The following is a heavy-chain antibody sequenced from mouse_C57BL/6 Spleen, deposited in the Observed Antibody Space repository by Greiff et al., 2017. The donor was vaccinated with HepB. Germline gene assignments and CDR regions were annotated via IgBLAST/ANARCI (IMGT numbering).Heavy chain of an antibody. V-gene: IGHV5-16*01. D-gene: IGHD1-1*01. CDR1: GFTFSDYY. CDR2: INYDGSST. Sequence: DVKVEESEGGLVQPGSSMKLSCTASGFTFSDYYMAWVRQVPEKGLEWVANINYDGSSTYYLDSLKSRFIISRDNAKNILYLQMSSLKSEDTATYYCARCYYGSSAMDYWGQGTSVTVSS. CDR3: ARCYYGSSAMDY. J-gene: IGHJ4*01.